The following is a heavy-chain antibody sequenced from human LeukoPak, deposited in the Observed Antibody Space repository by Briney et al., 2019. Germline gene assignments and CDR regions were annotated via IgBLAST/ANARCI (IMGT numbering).Heavy chain of an antibody. CDR3: AKDRRSSSDQLFDY. D-gene: IGHD6-6*01. CDR2: ISGSGGST. J-gene: IGHJ4*02. Sequence: GGSLRLSCAASGFTFSSYWMSWVRQAPGKGLEWVSAISGSGGSTYYADSVKGRFTISRDNSKNTLYLQMNSLRAEDTAVYYCAKDRRSSSDQLFDYWGQGTLVTVSS. V-gene: IGHV3-23*01. CDR1: GFTFSSYW.